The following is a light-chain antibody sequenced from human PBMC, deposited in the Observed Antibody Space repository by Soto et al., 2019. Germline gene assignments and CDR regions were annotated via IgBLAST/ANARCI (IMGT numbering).Light chain of an antibody. V-gene: IGLV2-23*01. CDR1: SSDVGSYNL. CDR3: CSYAGSSTPYV. Sequence: QSALSQPASVSGSPGQSITISCTGTSSDVGSYNLVSWYQQHPGKAPKLMIYEGSKRPPGVPNRFSGSKSGNTASLTISGLQAEDEADYYCCSYAGSSTPYVFRTGTKLTVL. J-gene: IGLJ1*01. CDR2: EGS.